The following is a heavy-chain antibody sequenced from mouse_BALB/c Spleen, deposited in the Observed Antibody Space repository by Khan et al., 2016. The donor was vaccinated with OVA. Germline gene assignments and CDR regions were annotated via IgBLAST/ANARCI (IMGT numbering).Heavy chain of an antibody. CDR1: GFSLTSYG. D-gene: IGHD2-1*01. Sequence: QVQLKQSGPGLVAPSQSLSITCTVSGFSLTSYGVHWVRQPPGKGLEWLGVIWTGGSTNYNSALMSRLSISKDNSKSQVILKMNSLQTDDTAMYYCARCYGNYGWYFDVWGAGTTVTVSS. V-gene: IGHV2-9*02. CDR3: ARCYGNYGWYFDV. CDR2: IWTGGST. J-gene: IGHJ1*01.